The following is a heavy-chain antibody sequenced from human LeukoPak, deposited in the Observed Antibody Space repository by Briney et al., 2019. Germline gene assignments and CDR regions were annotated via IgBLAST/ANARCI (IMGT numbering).Heavy chain of an antibody. CDR1: GYTFTSYG. CDR2: INPNTGVK. J-gene: IGHJ3*02. Sequence: GASVKVSCKASGYTFTSYGISWVRQAPGQGLEWMGWINPNTGVKKYTQNFQGRVTMTRDTSISTAYMELSGLRSDDTAVYYCAREASNAFDTWGQGTMVTVSS. V-gene: IGHV1-2*02. CDR3: AREASNAFDT.